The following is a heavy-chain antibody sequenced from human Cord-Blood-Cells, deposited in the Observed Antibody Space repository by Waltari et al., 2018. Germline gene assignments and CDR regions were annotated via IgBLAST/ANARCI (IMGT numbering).Heavy chain of an antibody. CDR3: ATALMITFGGVIANWFDP. Sequence: QVQLVQSGAEVKKPGASVKVSCKVSGYTLTEFSMHWVRQAPGKGLEWMGGFEPKDGETTYAQKFQGRVTMTEETSTDTAYMEMSSLRSEDTAVYYCATALMITFGGVIANWFDPWGQGTLVTVSS. V-gene: IGHV1-24*01. CDR2: FEPKDGET. D-gene: IGHD3-16*02. J-gene: IGHJ5*02. CDR1: GYTLTEFS.